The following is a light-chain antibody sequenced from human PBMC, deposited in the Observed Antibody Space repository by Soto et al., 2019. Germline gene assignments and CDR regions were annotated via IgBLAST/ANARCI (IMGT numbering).Light chain of an antibody. V-gene: IGKV3-11*01. CDR1: QDVGKF. CDR3: RQRSSWPLT. CDR2: EAS. Sequence: VLTQSPDTLSLSPGERATLSCRASQDVGKFLVWYHQKPGLSPSLVIYEASKRATDIPDRLSGSGSGTAFTLTINSPRPEVVGFYLCRQRSSWPLTFGGGTKVDLK. J-gene: IGKJ4*01.